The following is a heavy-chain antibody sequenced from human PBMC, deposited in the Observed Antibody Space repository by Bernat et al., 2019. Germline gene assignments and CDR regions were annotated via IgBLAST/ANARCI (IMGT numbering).Heavy chain of an antibody. J-gene: IGHJ3*02. Sequence: QVQLVESGGGVVQPGRSLRLSCAASGFTFSSYGMHWVRQAPGKGLEWVAVMSYDGSNKYYADSVKGRFTISRDNSKNTLYLQMNSLRAEDTAVYYLAKRRAGYPWRDAFDIWGQGTMVTVSS. V-gene: IGHV3-30*18. CDR3: AKRRAGYPWRDAFDI. D-gene: IGHD3-9*01. CDR1: GFTFSSYG. CDR2: MSYDGSNK.